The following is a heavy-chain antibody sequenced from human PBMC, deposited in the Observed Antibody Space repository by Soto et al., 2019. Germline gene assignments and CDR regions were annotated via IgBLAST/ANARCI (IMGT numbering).Heavy chain of an antibody. D-gene: IGHD1-26*01. Sequence: EVQLVESGGGLVQPGGSLRLSCAASGFTFSDYWLGWVRQAPGKGLEWVANIKQDESEKNYVDSVKGRFTISRDNAKNSLYLQMNSLTVEDTALYFCARDKFSGTYYVRGVTYYFDFWGPGTLVTVSS. CDR2: IKQDESEK. J-gene: IGHJ4*02. V-gene: IGHV3-7*03. CDR3: ARDKFSGTYYVRGVTYYFDF. CDR1: GFTFSDYW.